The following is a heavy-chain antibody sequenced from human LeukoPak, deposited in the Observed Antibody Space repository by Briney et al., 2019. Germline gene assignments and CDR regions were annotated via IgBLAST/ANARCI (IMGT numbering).Heavy chain of an antibody. V-gene: IGHV1-69*04. D-gene: IGHD3-22*01. CDR1: GGTLSSYA. CDR3: ARERGYYYDSSGYSH. J-gene: IGHJ4*02. CDR2: IIPILGIA. Sequence: SVKVSCKASGGTLSSYAISWVRQPPGQGLEWMGRIIPILGIANYAQKFQSRVTITADKSTSTAYMELSSLRSEVTAVYYCARERGYYYDSSGYSHWGQGTLVTVSS.